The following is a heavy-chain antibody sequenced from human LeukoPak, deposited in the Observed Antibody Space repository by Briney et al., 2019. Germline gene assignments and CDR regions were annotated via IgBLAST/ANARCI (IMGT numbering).Heavy chain of an antibody. Sequence: GGSLRLSCAASGFTFSSYAMHWVRQAPGKGLEYVAAISTNGDSTYYANSVKGRFTISRDNSKNTLYLQMNSLRAEDTAVYYCAMNQEGEFDYWGQGTLVTVSS. CDR2: ISTNGDST. CDR3: AMNQEGEFDY. J-gene: IGHJ4*02. D-gene: IGHD1-14*01. V-gene: IGHV3-64*01. CDR1: GFTFSSYA.